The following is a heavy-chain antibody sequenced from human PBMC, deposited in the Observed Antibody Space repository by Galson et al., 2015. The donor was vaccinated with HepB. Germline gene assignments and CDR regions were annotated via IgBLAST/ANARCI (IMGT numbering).Heavy chain of an antibody. Sequence: SLRLSCAASGFTFSNAWMSWVRQAPGKGLEWVGRIKSKSDGATADYAAPVKGRFIISRDDSKNTVYLQMNSLKTEDTAVYYCSTDGCASISCLTTLGYWGQGTLVTVSS. V-gene: IGHV3-15*01. J-gene: IGHJ4*02. D-gene: IGHD2-2*01. CDR2: IKSKSDGATA. CDR1: GFTFSNAW. CDR3: STDGCASISCLTTLGY.